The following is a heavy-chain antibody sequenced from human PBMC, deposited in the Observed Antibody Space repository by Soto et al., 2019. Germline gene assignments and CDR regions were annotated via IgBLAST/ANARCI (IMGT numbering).Heavy chain of an antibody. Sequence: GGSLRLSCEISGLTSSDYAMSWVRQAPGKGLDWVSTISTSGGNTYYADSVKGRFTISRDNSKNTLFLQMNSLRAEDTAVYYCAASRSAYWGQGTLVTVSS. J-gene: IGHJ4*02. D-gene: IGHD1-26*01. V-gene: IGHV3-23*01. CDR1: GLTSSDYA. CDR3: AASRSAY. CDR2: ISTSGGNT.